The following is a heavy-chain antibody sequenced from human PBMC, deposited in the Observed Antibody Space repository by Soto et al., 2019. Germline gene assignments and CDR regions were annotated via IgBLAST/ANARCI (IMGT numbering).Heavy chain of an antibody. Sequence: GGSLRLSCAASGFTFSSYAMSWVRQAPGKGLEWVSAISGSGGSTYYADSVKGRFTISRDNSKNTLYLQMNSLRAEDTAVYYCAKGSYGDYYYYYGMDVWGQGTTVTVSS. V-gene: IGHV3-23*01. CDR2: ISGSGGST. D-gene: IGHD4-17*01. J-gene: IGHJ6*02. CDR1: GFTFSSYA. CDR3: AKGSYGDYYYYYGMDV.